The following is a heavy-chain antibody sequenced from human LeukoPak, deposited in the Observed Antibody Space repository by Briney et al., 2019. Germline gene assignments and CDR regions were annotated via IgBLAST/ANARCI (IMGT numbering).Heavy chain of an antibody. J-gene: IGHJ5*02. D-gene: IGHD3-10*01. V-gene: IGHV4-31*03. CDR2: IFHSGST. Sequence: SETLSLTCTVSGGSISSGGYYWSWIRQHPGKGLEWIGYIFHSGSTYYNPSLKSRVTISVDTSKNQFSLNLRSVTAADTAVYFCARARYFYGSGSYYFNWFDPWGQGTLVTVST. CDR3: ARARYFYGSGSYYFNWFDP. CDR1: GGSISSGGYY.